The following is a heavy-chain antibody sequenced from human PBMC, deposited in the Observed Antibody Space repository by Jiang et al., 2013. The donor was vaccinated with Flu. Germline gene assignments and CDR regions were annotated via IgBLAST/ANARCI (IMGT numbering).Heavy chain of an antibody. CDR3: VRERRATSSVSFGFDH. Sequence: GPGLVKPSETLSLTCAVSDDSINNYYWSWVRQPAGKGLEWIGRVSTDGNTYYNPSLESRVSMSADTSKNQLSLRVSSVTAADTALYFCVRERRATSSVSFGFDHWGPGALVTVSS. CDR1: DDSINNYY. J-gene: IGHJ4*02. V-gene: IGHV4-4*07. D-gene: IGHD1-26*01. CDR2: VSTDGNT.